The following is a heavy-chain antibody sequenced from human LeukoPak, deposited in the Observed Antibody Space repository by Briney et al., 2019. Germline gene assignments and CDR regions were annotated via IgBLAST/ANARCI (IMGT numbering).Heavy chain of an antibody. D-gene: IGHD2-2*03. J-gene: IGHJ4*02. V-gene: IGHV1-8*03. CDR3: ARSGFCNSANCLSRRFDY. Sequence: GASVKVSCKASGYTFTSYDINWVRQATGQGLEWVGWMNPNSGNTGYAENFQGRVTITRNTSISTAYMELSSLRSEDTAVYYCARSGFCNSANCLSRRFDYWGQGTLVTVSS. CDR1: GYTFTSYD. CDR2: MNPNSGNT.